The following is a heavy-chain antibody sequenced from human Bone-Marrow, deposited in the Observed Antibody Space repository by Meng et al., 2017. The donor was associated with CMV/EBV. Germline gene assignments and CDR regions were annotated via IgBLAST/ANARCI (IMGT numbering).Heavy chain of an antibody. CDR2: IYYSGSA. CDR1: GGSISRSNC. D-gene: IGHD6-13*01. CDR3: ARDDIPISAAGKAYYYYYGMDV. V-gene: IGHV4-4*02. Sequence: SETLSLTCGVSGGSISRSNCWSWVRQPPGKGLEWIGTIYYSGSAYYNPSLKSRVTISVDTAKNQFSLKLRSVTAADTAVYYCARDDIPISAAGKAYYYYYGMDVWGQGTTVTVSS. J-gene: IGHJ6*02.